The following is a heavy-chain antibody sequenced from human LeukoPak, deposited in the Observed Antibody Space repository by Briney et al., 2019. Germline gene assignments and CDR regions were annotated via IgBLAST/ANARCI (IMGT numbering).Heavy chain of an antibody. D-gene: IGHD3-3*01. CDR3: ARGLLEWSGYVLDY. Sequence: PGRSLRLSCAASGFTFSSYAMHWVRQAPGKGLEWVAVISYDGSNKYYADSVKGRFTISRDNSKNTLYLQMNSLRAEDTAVYYCARGLLEWSGYVLDYWGQGTLVTVSS. CDR1: GFTFSSYA. J-gene: IGHJ4*02. CDR2: ISYDGSNK. V-gene: IGHV3-30-3*01.